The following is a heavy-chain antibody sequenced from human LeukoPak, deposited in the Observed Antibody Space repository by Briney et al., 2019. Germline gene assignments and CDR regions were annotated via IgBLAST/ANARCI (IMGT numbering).Heavy chain of an antibody. CDR1: GFTFSSYS. CDR2: ISSSSYI. V-gene: IGHV3-21*01. Sequence: GGSLRLSCAASGFTFSSYSMNWVRQAPGKGLEWVSSISSSSYIYYADSVKGRFTISRDNAKNSLYLQMNSLRAEDTAVYYCARGYGDYPVDFDIWGQGTMVTVSS. J-gene: IGHJ3*02. CDR3: ARGYGDYPVDFDI. D-gene: IGHD4-17*01.